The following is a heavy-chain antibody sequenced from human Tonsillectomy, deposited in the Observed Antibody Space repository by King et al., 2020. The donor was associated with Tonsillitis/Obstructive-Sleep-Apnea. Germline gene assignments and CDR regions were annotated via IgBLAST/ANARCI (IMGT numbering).Heavy chain of an antibody. J-gene: IGHJ4*02. Sequence: QLVQSGGGLIQTGGSLRLSCAASGFTVSSNYMSWVRQAPGKGLEWVSVIYSGGSTYYADSVQGRFTISRDNSKNTLYLQMNSLRAEDTAVYYCARDRREMDTNYYFDSWGQGTLVTVSS. V-gene: IGHV3-53*01. D-gene: IGHD5-24*01. CDR2: IYSGGST. CDR3: ARDRREMDTNYYFDS. CDR1: GFTVSSNY.